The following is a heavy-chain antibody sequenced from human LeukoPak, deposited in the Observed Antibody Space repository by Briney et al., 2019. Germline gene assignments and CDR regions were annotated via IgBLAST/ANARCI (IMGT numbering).Heavy chain of an antibody. Sequence: GEALEISCKGSGCSFANYWIGWVRRMPGKGLEWMGIIHPGNSETKYSPSFQGQVTISADRSISTAYLQWGSLKASDTAVYYCARHNNWGFDYWGQGALVTVSS. CDR1: GCSFANYW. D-gene: IGHD7-27*01. CDR2: IHPGNSET. CDR3: ARHNNWGFDY. V-gene: IGHV5-51*01. J-gene: IGHJ4*02.